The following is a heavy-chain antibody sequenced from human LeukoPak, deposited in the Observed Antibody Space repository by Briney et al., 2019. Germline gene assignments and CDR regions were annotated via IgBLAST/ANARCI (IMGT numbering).Heavy chain of an antibody. CDR1: GFTFSSYG. Sequence: GGSLRLSCAASGFTFSSYGMHWVRQAPGKRLEWVAVIWYDGSNKYYADSVKGRFTISRDNSKNTLYLQMNSLRAEDTAVYYCARDRTVGQWLVRGYYFDYWGQGTLVTVSS. CDR2: IWYDGSNK. CDR3: ARDRTVGQWLVRGYYFDY. J-gene: IGHJ4*02. V-gene: IGHV3-33*01. D-gene: IGHD6-19*01.